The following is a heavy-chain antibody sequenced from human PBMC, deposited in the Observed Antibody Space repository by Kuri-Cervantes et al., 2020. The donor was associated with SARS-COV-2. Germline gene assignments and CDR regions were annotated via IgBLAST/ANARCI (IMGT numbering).Heavy chain of an antibody. CDR2: ISSSSSYM. CDR1: GFTFSNAW. D-gene: IGHD3-10*01. V-gene: IGHV3-21*01. Sequence: GGSLRLSCAASGFTFSNAWMNWVRQAPGKGLEWVSSISSSSSYMYYADSVKGRFTISRDNAKSSLYLQMNSLRAEDTAVYYCARNSYYGSGLFDYWGQGTLVTVSS. CDR3: ARNSYYGSGLFDY. J-gene: IGHJ4*02.